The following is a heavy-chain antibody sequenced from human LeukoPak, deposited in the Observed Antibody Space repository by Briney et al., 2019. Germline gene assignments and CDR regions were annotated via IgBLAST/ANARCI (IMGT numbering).Heavy chain of an antibody. CDR2: TNRRGDIT. V-gene: IGHV3-20*01. CDR3: ARKGLGGELGGFDS. CDR1: GFTFTTYA. Sequence: GGSLRLSCAASGFTFTTYALSWVRQVPGKGLEWVSGTNRRGDITGYADFVKGRFTISRDNAKNSLYLQMNSLRVEDTALYHCARKGLGGELGGFDSWGQGTLVTVSS. J-gene: IGHJ4*02. D-gene: IGHD1-7*01.